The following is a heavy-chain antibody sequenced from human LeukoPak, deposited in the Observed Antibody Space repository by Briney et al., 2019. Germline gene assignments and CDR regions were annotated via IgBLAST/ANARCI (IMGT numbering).Heavy chain of an antibody. Sequence: SETLSLTCAVYGGSLSGFYWSWIRQSPGKGLEWIGEINQSGSTNYNPSLKSRVTISVDTSKNQFSLKLGSVTAADTAVYYCAGDDEGVGGNRIKFDYWGQGTLVTVSS. V-gene: IGHV4-34*01. CDR2: INQSGST. D-gene: IGHD5-18*01. CDR3: AGDDEGVGGNRIKFDY. J-gene: IGHJ4*02. CDR1: GGSLSGFY.